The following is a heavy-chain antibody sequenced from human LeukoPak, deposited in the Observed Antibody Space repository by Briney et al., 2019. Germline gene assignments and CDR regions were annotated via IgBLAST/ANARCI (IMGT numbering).Heavy chain of an antibody. CDR2: ISGSGGST. V-gene: IGHV3-23*01. Sequence: GGSLRLSCAASGFTFSSYAMSWVRQAPGKGLEWVSAISGSGGSTYYADSVKGRFTISRDNSRNTLYLQMNSLRAEDTAVYYCAKVPGPTVTRYFDYWGQGTLVTVSS. J-gene: IGHJ4*02. CDR1: GFTFSSYA. CDR3: AKVPGPTVTRYFDY. D-gene: IGHD4-17*01.